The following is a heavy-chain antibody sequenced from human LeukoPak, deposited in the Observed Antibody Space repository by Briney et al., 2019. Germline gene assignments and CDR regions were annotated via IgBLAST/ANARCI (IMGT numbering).Heavy chain of an antibody. CDR1: GGTFSSHG. J-gene: IGHJ4*02. V-gene: IGHV1-69*05. Sequence: SVKVSCKASGGTFSSHGFSWVRQAPGQGLEWMGGIIPIFGTTNYAQKFQGRVTITTGDSTSTGYMELSSLRSEDTAVYYCARRWPHSSGYYLFDYWGQGTLVTVSS. D-gene: IGHD3-22*01. CDR3: ARRWPHSSGYYLFDY. CDR2: IIPIFGTT.